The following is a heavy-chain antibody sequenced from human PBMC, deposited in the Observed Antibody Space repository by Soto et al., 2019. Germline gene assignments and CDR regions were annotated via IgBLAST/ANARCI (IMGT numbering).Heavy chain of an antibody. CDR3: ARAARSGITGYALDY. CDR1: GLTCSRKW. Sequence: PGGSLRLSCVASGLTCSRKWLSWVRQSPEKGLEWVANIKEDGSETYYVDSVKGRFTISRDNAKDSLFLQMSSLRVDYSAVYYFARAARSGITGYALDYWGQGTPVTVSS. V-gene: IGHV3-7*01. J-gene: IGHJ4*02. CDR2: IKEDGSET. D-gene: IGHD5-12*01.